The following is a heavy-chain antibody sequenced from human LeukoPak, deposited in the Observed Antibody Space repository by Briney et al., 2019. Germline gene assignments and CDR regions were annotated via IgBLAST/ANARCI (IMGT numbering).Heavy chain of an antibody. J-gene: IGHJ4*03. CDR2: ISRNSGII. CDR1: GFTFHDYA. CDR3: AKDTYYYDSSGLVDY. Sequence: GGSLRLSSAASGFTFHDYAMPWSRQAPGKGLELVSGISRNSGIIGYADSVKGRFTISRNNAKNSLYLQMNSLRAEDTALYYCAKDTYYYDSSGLVDYWGQGTLVTVSS. V-gene: IGHV3-9*01. D-gene: IGHD3-22*01.